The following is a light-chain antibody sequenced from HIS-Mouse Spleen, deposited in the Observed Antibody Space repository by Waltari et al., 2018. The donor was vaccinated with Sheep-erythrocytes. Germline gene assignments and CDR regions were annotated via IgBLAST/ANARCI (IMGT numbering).Light chain of an antibody. CDR1: SSYVVGLNY. V-gene: IGLV2-11*01. CDR2: DVS. Sequence: QSALTQPRSVSGPPGQSVTIPCTGTSSYVVGLNYVSWYQQHPGKAPKLMIYDVSKRPSGVPDRFSGSKSGNTASLTISGLQAEDEADYYCCSYAGSYNHVFATGTKVTVL. CDR3: CSYAGSYNHV. J-gene: IGLJ1*01.